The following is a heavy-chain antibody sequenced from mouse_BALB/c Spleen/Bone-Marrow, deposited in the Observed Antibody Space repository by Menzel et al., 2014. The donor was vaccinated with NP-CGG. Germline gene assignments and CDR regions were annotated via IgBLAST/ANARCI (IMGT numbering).Heavy chain of an antibody. CDR1: GYTFTSYW. V-gene: IGHV1-7*01. CDR2: INPSTGYT. Sequence: QVQLQQSGAELAKPGASVKMSCKASGYTFTSYWMHWVKQRPGQGLEWIGYINPSTGYTEYNQKFKDKATLTADKSSSTAYTQLSSLTSEDSAVYYCARDPYYYGFDYWGQGTTLTVSS. J-gene: IGHJ2*01. CDR3: ARDPYYYGFDY. D-gene: IGHD1-1*01.